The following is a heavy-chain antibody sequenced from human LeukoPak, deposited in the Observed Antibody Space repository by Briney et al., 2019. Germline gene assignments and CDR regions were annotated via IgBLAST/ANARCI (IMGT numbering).Heavy chain of an antibody. CDR1: GGTFSSYA. CDR2: TIPILGIA. V-gene: IGHV1-69*04. D-gene: IGHD5-18*01. CDR3: ARDVATAMVTNFDY. Sequence: ASVKVSCKASGGTFSSYAISWVRQAPGQGLEWMGRTIPILGIANYAQKFQGRVTITADKSTSTAYMELSSLRSEDTAVYYCARDVATAMVTNFDYWGQGTLVTVSS. J-gene: IGHJ4*02.